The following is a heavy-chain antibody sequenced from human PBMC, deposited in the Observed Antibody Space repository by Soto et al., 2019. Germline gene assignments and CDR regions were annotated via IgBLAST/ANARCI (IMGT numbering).Heavy chain of an antibody. CDR1: GFIYSNYW. Sequence: EVQLVESGGGLVRPGGSLRLSCAASGFIYSNYWMNWVRQAPGSGLEWVANINYDGSEKHYVDSVKGRFTISRDNAENSLYLEMTSLRVDDTDVYYCASSYAHWGQGTLVTVSS. D-gene: IGHD4-17*01. V-gene: IGHV3-7*03. CDR3: ASSYAH. CDR2: INYDGSEK. J-gene: IGHJ4*02.